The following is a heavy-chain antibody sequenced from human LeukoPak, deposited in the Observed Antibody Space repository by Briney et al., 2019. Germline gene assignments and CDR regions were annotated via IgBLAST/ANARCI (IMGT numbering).Heavy chain of an antibody. CDR3: ASSPLQLRFLEWLLSG. V-gene: IGHV3-11*04. Sequence: GGSLRLSCAASGFTFSDYYMSWIRQAPGKGLEWVSYISSSGSTIYYADTVKGRFTISRDNAKNSLYLQMNSLRAEDTAVYYCASSPLQLRFLEWLLSGWGQGTLVTVSS. J-gene: IGHJ4*02. CDR1: GFTFSDYY. D-gene: IGHD3-3*01. CDR2: ISSSGSTI.